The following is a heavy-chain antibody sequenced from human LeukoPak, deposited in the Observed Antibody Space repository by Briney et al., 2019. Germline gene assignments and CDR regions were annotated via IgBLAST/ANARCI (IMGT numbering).Heavy chain of an antibody. V-gene: IGHV3-15*01. J-gene: IGHJ4*02. Sequence: GGSLRLSCAASGFTFSNAWMTWVRQAPGKGLEWVGRFKGKTDGGTIDYAAAVKCRFTISRDDTTNMLHLQMISLKTDDTAVYYCTTGELNWGQGTLVTVSS. D-gene: IGHD3-10*01. CDR1: GFTFSNAW. CDR3: TTGELN. CDR2: FKGKTDGGTI.